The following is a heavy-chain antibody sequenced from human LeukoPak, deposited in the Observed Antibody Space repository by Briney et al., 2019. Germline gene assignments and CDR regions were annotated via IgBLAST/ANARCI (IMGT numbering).Heavy chain of an antibody. CDR1: GFTFSSYA. CDR2: VSGGGTST. D-gene: IGHD4-17*01. CDR3: AKWSGDYPSYYLDY. V-gene: IGHV3-23*01. J-gene: IGHJ4*02. Sequence: GGSLRLSCAASGFTFSSYAMSWVRQSPGKGLEWVSSVSGGGTSTYYADSVKGRFTISRDTSKNTVHLQMNNLRAEDTAVYYCAKWSGDYPSYYLDYWGQGTLVTVSS.